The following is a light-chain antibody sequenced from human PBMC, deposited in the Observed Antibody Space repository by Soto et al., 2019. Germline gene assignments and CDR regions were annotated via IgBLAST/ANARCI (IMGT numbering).Light chain of an antibody. J-gene: IGLJ1*01. CDR3: SSYTSSRTLYV. CDR1: SSDVGAYNY. V-gene: IGLV2-14*01. Sequence: QSALTQPASVSGSPGQSIAISCTGTSSDVGAYNYVCWYKQHPGKAPQLMIYEVTNRPSGVSDRFSDSKSGNTASLTISGLKAEDEADYYCSSYTSSRTLYVFGTGTKLTVL. CDR2: EVT.